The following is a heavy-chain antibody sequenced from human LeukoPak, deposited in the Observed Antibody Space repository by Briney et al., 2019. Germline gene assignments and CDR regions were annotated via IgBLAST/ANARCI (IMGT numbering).Heavy chain of an antibody. V-gene: IGHV1-2*02. Sequence: ASVKVSCKASGYTFTGYYMHWVRQAPGQGLEWMGWINPNSGGTNYAQKFQGRVTMTRDTSISTAYMELSRLRSDDTAVYYCAREGSVGATPNFDYWGQGTLVTVSS. D-gene: IGHD1-26*01. CDR3: AREGSVGATPNFDY. J-gene: IGHJ4*02. CDR2: INPNSGGT. CDR1: GYTFTGYY.